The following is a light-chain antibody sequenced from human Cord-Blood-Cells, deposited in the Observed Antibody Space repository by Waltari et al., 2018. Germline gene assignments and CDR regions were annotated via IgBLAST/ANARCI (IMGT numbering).Light chain of an antibody. Sequence: LTQPPSVSVSPGQTASITCSGDKLGDKYACWYQQKPGQSPVLVIYQDSKRPSGIPERFSGSNSGNTATLTISGTQAMDEADYYCQAWDSSTAVFGGGTKLTVL. CDR1: KLGDKY. V-gene: IGLV3-1*01. CDR2: QDS. CDR3: QAWDSSTAV. J-gene: IGLJ2*01.